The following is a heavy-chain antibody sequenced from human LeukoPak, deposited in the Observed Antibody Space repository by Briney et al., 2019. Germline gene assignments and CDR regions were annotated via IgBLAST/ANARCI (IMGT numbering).Heavy chain of an antibody. CDR2: ISWNSGSI. CDR1: GFTFNDFA. J-gene: IGHJ4*02. D-gene: IGHD2-2*01. V-gene: IGHV3-9*01. Sequence: PGRSLRLSCAASGFTFNDFAMHWVRQTLGKGLEWVSGISWNSGSIGYADSVKGRFTISRDISTDTLWLQMDSLRTEDTAVYYCAKGPLRGTAAAIDYWGQGTLVTVSS. CDR3: AKGPLRGTAAAIDY.